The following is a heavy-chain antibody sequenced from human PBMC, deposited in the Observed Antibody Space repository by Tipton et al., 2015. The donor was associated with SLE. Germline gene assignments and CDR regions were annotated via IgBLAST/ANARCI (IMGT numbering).Heavy chain of an antibody. J-gene: IGHJ6*02. V-gene: IGHV3-23*01. CDR2: ISGSGGST. CDR1: GFTFSHYT. D-gene: IGHD3-10*02. Sequence: SLRLSCAASGFTFSHYTMHWVRQAPGKGLEWVSAISGSGGSTYYADSVKGRFTISRDNSKNTLYLQMNSLRAEDTAVYYCAKDMYYYGRYYYYGMDVWGQGTTVTVSS. CDR3: AKDMYYYGRYYYYGMDV.